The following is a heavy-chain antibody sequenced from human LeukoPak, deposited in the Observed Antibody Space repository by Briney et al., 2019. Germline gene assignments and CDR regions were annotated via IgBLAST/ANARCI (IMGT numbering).Heavy chain of an antibody. CDR3: ARDSSEFRSLILH. CDR2: ITPIFGTA. V-gene: IGHV1-69*01. D-gene: IGHD1-14*01. J-gene: IGHJ1*01. CDR1: GGTFSTYA. Sequence: SVKVSCKASGGTFSTYAISWVRQAPGQGLEWMGGITPIFGTARYAQKFQGRVTITADESTTTAYMELSSLRSEDTAVYYCARDSSEFRSLILHLGQGPLVTVSS.